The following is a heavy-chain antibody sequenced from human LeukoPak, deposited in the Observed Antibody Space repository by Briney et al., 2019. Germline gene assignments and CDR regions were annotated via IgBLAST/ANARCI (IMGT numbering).Heavy chain of an antibody. CDR1: GGSFSGYY. CDR2: IYYSGST. J-gene: IGHJ5*02. Sequence: SETLSLTCAVYGGSFSGYYWSWIRQPPGKGLEWIGYIYYSGSTYYNPSLKSRVTISVDTSKNQFSLKLSSVTAADTAVYYCARSLPAAIPNWFDPWGQGTLVTVSS. V-gene: IGHV4-30-4*08. D-gene: IGHD2-2*02. CDR3: ARSLPAAIPNWFDP.